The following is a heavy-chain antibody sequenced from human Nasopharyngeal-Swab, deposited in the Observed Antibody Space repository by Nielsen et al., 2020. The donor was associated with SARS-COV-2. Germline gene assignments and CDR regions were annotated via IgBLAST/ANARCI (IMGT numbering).Heavy chain of an antibody. V-gene: IGHV3-7*01. CDR2: IKQDGSEK. J-gene: IGHJ5*02. D-gene: IGHD4-17*01. CDR3: ARGGDYGDYWDWFDP. CDR1: GFTFSSYW. Sequence: GGSLRLSCAASGFTFSSYWMSWIRQAPGKGLEWVANIKQDGSEKYYVDSVKGRFTISRDNAKNSLYLQMNSLRAEHTAVYYCARGGDYGDYWDWFDPWGQGTLVTVSS.